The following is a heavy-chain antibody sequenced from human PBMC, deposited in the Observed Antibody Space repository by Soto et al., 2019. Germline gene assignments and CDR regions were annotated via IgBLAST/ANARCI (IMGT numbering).Heavy chain of an antibody. Sequence: QVQLVESGGGVVQPGRSLRLSCAASGFTFSSYAMHWVRQAPGKGLEWVAVISYDGSNKYYADSVKGRVTISRDNSKNTLYLQMNSLRAEDTAVYYCARGTVTTGYWGQGTLVTVSS. CDR1: GFTFSSYA. CDR3: ARGTVTTGY. V-gene: IGHV3-30-3*01. CDR2: ISYDGSNK. D-gene: IGHD4-17*01. J-gene: IGHJ4*02.